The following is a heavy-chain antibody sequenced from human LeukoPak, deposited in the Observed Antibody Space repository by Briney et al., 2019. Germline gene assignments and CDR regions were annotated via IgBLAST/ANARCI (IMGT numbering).Heavy chain of an antibody. Sequence: PSETLSLTCTVSGGSISSYYWSWIRQPPGKGLEWIGYIYYSGSTNYNPSLKSRVTISVDTSKNQFSLKLSSVTAADTAVYYCAGGYGSGSYYVFDYWGQGTLVTVSS. CDR1: GGSISSYY. V-gene: IGHV4-59*01. J-gene: IGHJ4*02. CDR3: AGGYGSGSYYVFDY. CDR2: IYYSGST. D-gene: IGHD3-10*01.